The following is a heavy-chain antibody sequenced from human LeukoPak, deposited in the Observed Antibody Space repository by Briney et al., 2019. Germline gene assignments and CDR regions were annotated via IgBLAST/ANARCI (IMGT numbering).Heavy chain of an antibody. Sequence: SETLSLTCTVSGYSISSGYYWGWIRQPPGKGLEWIGSIYHSGSTYYNPSLKSRVTISVDTSKNHFSLKLSSVTAADTAVYYCARARGAKREAFDIWGQGTMVTVSS. CDR1: GYSISSGYY. J-gene: IGHJ3*02. V-gene: IGHV4-38-2*02. CDR3: ARARGAKREAFDI. D-gene: IGHD1-26*01. CDR2: IYHSGST.